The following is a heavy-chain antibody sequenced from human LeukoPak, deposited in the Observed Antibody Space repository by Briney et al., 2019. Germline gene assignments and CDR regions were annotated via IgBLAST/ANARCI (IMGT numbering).Heavy chain of an antibody. J-gene: IGHJ3*02. CDR1: GFTFSSYG. CDR2: IRYDGSNK. D-gene: IGHD6-13*01. CDR3: ARERGGGYSSSWYSDAFDI. Sequence: PGGSLRLSCAASGFTFSSYGMHWVRQAPGKGLEWVAFIRYDGSNKYYADSVKGRFTISRDNAKNSLYLQMNSLRAEDTAVYYCARERGGGYSSSWYSDAFDIWGQGTMVTVSS. V-gene: IGHV3-30*02.